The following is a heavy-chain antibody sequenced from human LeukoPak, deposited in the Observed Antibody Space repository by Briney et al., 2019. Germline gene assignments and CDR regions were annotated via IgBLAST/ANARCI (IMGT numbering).Heavy chain of an antibody. V-gene: IGHV5-51*01. CDR2: IYPGDSAT. Sequence: GASLKICCKGSGYSFTSYWSGWVRQMPGRGLGWVGIIYPGDSATRYSPSFRGQGTISADKSFRTAYLQWSSLKASDTAMYYCASGGFGELPFDYWGQGTLVTVSS. CDR1: GYSFTSYW. J-gene: IGHJ4*02. D-gene: IGHD3-10*01. CDR3: ASGGFGELPFDY.